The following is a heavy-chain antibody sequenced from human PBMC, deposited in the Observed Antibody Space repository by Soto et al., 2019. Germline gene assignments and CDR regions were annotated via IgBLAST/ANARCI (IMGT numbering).Heavy chain of an antibody. V-gene: IGHV3-23*01. D-gene: IGHD2-21*01. J-gene: IGHJ4*02. CDR1: GFTFSTYA. Sequence: GGSLRLSWAASGFTFSTYAMTWVRQAPGRGLEWVSTILHDETPFYTDSVKGRFTITRDNVTGTLYLQMNGLRVEDAALSYCAKDLFPTSGQRFFFESWGQGSLVTVSS. CDR2: ILHDETP. CDR3: AKDLFPTSGQRFFFES.